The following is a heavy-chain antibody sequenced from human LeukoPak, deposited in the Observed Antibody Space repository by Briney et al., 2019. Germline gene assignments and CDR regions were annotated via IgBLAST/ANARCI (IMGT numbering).Heavy chain of an antibody. CDR1: GGSISSGNYY. D-gene: IGHD7-27*01. CDR2: IHTSGDT. V-gene: IGHV4-61*02. J-gene: IGHJ3*02. CDR3: ARDRAGDSFDI. Sequence: NPSETLSLTCTVSGGSISSGNYYWTWIRQPAGKELEWIGRIHTSGDTNYNPSLESQVTISIDTSKNQFSLSLNSVTPADTAIYYCARDRAGDSFDIWGQGTMVTVFS.